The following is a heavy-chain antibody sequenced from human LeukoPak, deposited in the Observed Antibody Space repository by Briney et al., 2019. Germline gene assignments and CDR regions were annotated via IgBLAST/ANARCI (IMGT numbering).Heavy chain of an antibody. Sequence: GGSLRLSCAASGFTFSSYWMSWVRQAPGKGLEWVANIKQDGSEKYYVDSVKGRFTISRDNAKNSLYLQMNSLRAEDTAVYYCARVPHYDILTGYPYYFDYWGQGTLVTVSS. D-gene: IGHD3-9*01. CDR2: IKQDGSEK. CDR1: GFTFSSYW. CDR3: ARVPHYDILTGYPYYFDY. V-gene: IGHV3-7*01. J-gene: IGHJ4*02.